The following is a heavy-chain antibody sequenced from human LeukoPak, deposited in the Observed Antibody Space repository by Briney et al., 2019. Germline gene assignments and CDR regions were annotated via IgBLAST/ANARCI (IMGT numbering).Heavy chain of an antibody. J-gene: IGHJ4*02. Sequence: GGSLRLSCAASGFTFSSDWMHWVRQAPGKGLEYVSAISSNGGSTYYADSVKGRFTISRDNSKNTLYLQMSSLRAEDTAVYYCVKDQAAAGSYGEFDYWGQGTLVTVSS. CDR1: GFTFSSDW. V-gene: IGHV3-64D*06. CDR3: VKDQAAAGSYGEFDY. D-gene: IGHD6-13*01. CDR2: ISSNGGST.